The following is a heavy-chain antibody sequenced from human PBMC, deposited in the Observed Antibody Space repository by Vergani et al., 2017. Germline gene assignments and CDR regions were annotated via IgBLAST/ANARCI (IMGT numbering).Heavy chain of an antibody. CDR3: AKANPRNSGYDYLYYYHAMDV. Sequence: EVQLLESGGDLVQPGGSLRLSCAASGFTFNHYAMNWVRQAPGKGLEWVSGISGSGGSTYYAGSVKGRFTISRDSSKNTLYLQMNSLSAGDTAVYYCAKANPRNSGYDYLYYYHAMDVWGQETTVTVSS. CDR2: ISGSGGST. J-gene: IGHJ6*02. D-gene: IGHD5-12*01. CDR1: GFTFNHYA. V-gene: IGHV3-23*01.